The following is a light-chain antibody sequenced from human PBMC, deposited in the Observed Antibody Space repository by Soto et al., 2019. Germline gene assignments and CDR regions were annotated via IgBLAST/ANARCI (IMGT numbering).Light chain of an antibody. CDR2: GAS. CDR3: QQYHNWPPQYT. CDR1: QTVASN. Sequence: EIVMTQSPATLSLSPGERATLSCRASQTVASNIAWYQQKPGQAPRLLIHGASTRATGVSARFSGTGSGTVFTLTISSLQSEDFAVYYCQQYHNWPPQYTFGQGTRLQIK. V-gene: IGKV3-15*01. J-gene: IGKJ2*01.